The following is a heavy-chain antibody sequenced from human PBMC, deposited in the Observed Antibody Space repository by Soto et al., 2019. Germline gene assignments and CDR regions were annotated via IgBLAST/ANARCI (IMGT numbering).Heavy chain of an antibody. V-gene: IGHV4-30-4*01. D-gene: IGHD4-4*01. J-gene: IGHJ6*02. Sequence: PSETLSLTCAVSGGSISSGGYSWSWIRQPPGKGLEWIGYIYYSGSTYYNPSLKSRVTISVDTSKNQFSLKLSSVTAADTAVYYCARGRLGYSNYYYYYGMDVWGQGTTVTVSS. CDR3: ARGRLGYSNYYYYYGMDV. CDR1: GGSISSGGYS. CDR2: IYYSGST.